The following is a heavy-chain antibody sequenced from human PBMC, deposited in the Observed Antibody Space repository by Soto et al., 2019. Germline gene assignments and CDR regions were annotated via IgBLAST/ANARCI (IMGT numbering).Heavy chain of an antibody. J-gene: IGHJ6*02. CDR1: GYTFTSYG. Sequence: ASVKVSCKASGYTFTSYGISWVRQAPGQGLEWMGWISAYNGNTNYAQKLQGRVTMTTDTSTSTAYMELRSLRSDDTAVYYCARGGYCSGGSCYRQRYYYGMDVWGQGTTVTVSS. CDR2: ISAYNGNT. CDR3: ARGGYCSGGSCYRQRYYYGMDV. V-gene: IGHV1-18*01. D-gene: IGHD2-15*01.